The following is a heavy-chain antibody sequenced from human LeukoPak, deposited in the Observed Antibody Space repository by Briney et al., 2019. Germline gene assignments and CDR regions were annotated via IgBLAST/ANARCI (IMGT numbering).Heavy chain of an antibody. V-gene: IGHV4-38-2*02. CDR1: GYSISSGYY. CDR3: ARTPIYYFDNSGYYN. D-gene: IGHD3-22*01. CDR2: IYHSGST. J-gene: IGHJ4*02. Sequence: SETLSLTCTVSGYSISSGYYWGWIRQPPGKGLEWIGSIYHSGSTYYNPSLKSRVTISVDTSKNQFPLKLSPVTAADTAVYYCARTPIYYFDNSGYYNWGQGTLVTVSS.